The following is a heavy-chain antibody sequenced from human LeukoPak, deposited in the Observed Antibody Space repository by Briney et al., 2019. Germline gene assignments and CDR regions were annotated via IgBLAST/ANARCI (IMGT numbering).Heavy chain of an antibody. CDR3: ARAFRTKSSGGSSEKGYYFDY. CDR2: IKQDGSEK. Sequence: GGSLRLSCAASGFTFSSYWMSWVRQAPGKGLEWVANIKQDGSEKYYVDSVGGRFTISRDNAKNSLYLQMNSLRAEDTAVYYCARAFRTKSSGGSSEKGYYFDYWGQGTLVTVSS. V-gene: IGHV3-7*01. D-gene: IGHD2-15*01. J-gene: IGHJ4*02. CDR1: GFTFSSYW.